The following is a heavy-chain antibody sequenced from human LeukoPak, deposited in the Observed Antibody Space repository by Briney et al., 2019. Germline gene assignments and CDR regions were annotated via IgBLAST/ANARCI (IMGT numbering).Heavy chain of an antibody. CDR3: AKEAAFGYSSSWYYFDH. V-gene: IGHV3-23*01. CDR1: GFTFSSYA. J-gene: IGHJ4*02. Sequence: SGGSLRLSCAASGFTFSSYAMSWVRXAPGKGLXWVSAISGSGGSTYYADSVKGRFTISRDNSKNTLYLQMNSLRAEDTAVYYCAKEAAFGYSSSWYYFDHWGQGTLVTVSS. CDR2: ISGSGGST. D-gene: IGHD6-13*01.